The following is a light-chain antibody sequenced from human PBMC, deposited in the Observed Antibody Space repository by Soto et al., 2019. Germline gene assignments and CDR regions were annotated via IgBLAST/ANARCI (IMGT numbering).Light chain of an antibody. J-gene: IGLJ1*01. CDR1: NSNLGAGYD. CDR2: GNR. Sequence: QSVLTQPPSVSGAPGQRVTISCTGNNSNLGAGYDVHWYQQLPGAAPKLVIFGNRNRPSGVPERFSGSKSGNTAFLAISGLQAEDEDDYYCTSYTSSSTYVFGTGTKLTVL. CDR3: TSYTSSSTYV. V-gene: IGLV1-40*01.